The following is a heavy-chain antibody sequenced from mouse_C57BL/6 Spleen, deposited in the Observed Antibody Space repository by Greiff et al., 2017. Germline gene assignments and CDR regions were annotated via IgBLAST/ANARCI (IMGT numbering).Heavy chain of an antibody. CDR3: AREDSNSFDY. J-gene: IGHJ2*01. D-gene: IGHD2-5*01. V-gene: IGHV3-6*01. Sequence: DVKLQESGPGLVKPSQSLSLTCSVTGYSITSGYYWNWIRQFPGNKLEWMGYISYDGSNNYNPSLKNRISITRDTSKNQFFLKLNSVTTEDTATYYCAREDSNSFDYWGQGTTLTVSS. CDR2: ISYDGSN. CDR1: GYSITSGYY.